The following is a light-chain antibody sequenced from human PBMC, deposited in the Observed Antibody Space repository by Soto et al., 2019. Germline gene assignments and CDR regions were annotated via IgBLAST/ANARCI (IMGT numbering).Light chain of an antibody. J-gene: IGLJ2*01. CDR1: SSDIGTSNY. CDR3: SSYTNNNTYVI. Sequence: QSALTQPASVSGSPGQSLTISCTGTSSDIGTSNYVSWYQQHPGKAPQLIIYDVTVRPSAVSNRFSGSKSGNTASLTLSGLQTEDEADYYCSSYTNNNTYVIFGGGTKLTVL. V-gene: IGLV2-14*01. CDR2: DVT.